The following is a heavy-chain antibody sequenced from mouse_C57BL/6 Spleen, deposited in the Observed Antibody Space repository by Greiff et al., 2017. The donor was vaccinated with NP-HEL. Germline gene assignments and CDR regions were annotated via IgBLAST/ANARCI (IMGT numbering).Heavy chain of an antibody. CDR2: ISYDGSN. Sequence: DVQLQESGPGLVKPSQSLSLTCSVTGYSITSGYYWNWLRQLPGNKLEWMGYISYDGSNNYNPPLTNRIPTTRDTAKNQFFLKLNSVTTEDTATYYGARERNWAWFAYWGQGTLVTVSA. CDR3: ARERNWAWFAY. V-gene: IGHV3-6*01. CDR1: GYSITSGYY. D-gene: IGHD4-1*01. J-gene: IGHJ3*01.